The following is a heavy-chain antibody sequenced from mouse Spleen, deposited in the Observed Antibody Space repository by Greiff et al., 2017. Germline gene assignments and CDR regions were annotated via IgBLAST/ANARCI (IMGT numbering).Heavy chain of an antibody. CDR2: IWRGGST. CDR1: GFSLTSYG. CDR3: AKNEDGKDAMDY. Sequence: VKLMESGPGLVQPSQSLSITCTVSGFSLTSYGVHWVRQSPGKGLEWLGVIWRGGSTDYNAAFMSRLSITKDNSKSQVFFKMNSLQADDTAIYYCAKNEDGKDAMDYWGQGTSVTVSS. V-gene: IGHV2-5*01. D-gene: IGHD2-1*01. J-gene: IGHJ4*01.